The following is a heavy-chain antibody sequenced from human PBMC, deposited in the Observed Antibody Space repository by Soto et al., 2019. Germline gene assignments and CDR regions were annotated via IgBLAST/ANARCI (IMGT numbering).Heavy chain of an antibody. CDR2: IYYSGST. V-gene: IGHV4-59*01. CDR1: GGSISSYY. Sequence: SETLSLTCTVSGGSISSYYWSWIRQPPGNGLEWIGYIYYSGSTNYNPSLKSRVTISVDTSKNQFSLKLSSVTAADTAVYYCAGDTHDYGDYGGYYYYGMDVWGQGTTVTVSS. CDR3: AGDTHDYGDYGGYYYYGMDV. J-gene: IGHJ6*02. D-gene: IGHD4-17*01.